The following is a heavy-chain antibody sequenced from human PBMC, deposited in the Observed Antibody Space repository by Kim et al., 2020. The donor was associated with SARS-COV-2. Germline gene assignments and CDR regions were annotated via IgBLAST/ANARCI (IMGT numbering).Heavy chain of an antibody. Sequence: GGSLRLSCAASRFTFSTYWMSWVRQAPGKGLEWLANIKHDGIEKHYADSVRGRCTIFRDNAENSLYLQMNSLRAEDTAVYYCARGDIAEATATQADFDSWGQGTQVTVSA. J-gene: IGHJ4*02. V-gene: IGHV3-7*01. D-gene: IGHD2-21*02. CDR1: RFTFSTYW. CDR3: ARGDIAEATATQADFDS. CDR2: IKHDGIEK.